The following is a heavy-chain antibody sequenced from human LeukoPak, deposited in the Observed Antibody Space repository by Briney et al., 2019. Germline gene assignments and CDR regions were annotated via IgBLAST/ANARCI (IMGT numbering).Heavy chain of an antibody. V-gene: IGHV3-7*01. CDR1: GFTFSSYW. CDR2: IKQDGSEK. D-gene: IGHD7-27*01. Sequence: GGSLRLSCAASGFTFSSYWMHWVRQAPGKGLEWVANIKQDGSEKYYVDSVKGRFTISRDNAKNSLYLQMNSLRAEDTAVYYCARPYSNWGYYFDYWGQGTLVTVSS. CDR3: ARPYSNWGYYFDY. J-gene: IGHJ4*02.